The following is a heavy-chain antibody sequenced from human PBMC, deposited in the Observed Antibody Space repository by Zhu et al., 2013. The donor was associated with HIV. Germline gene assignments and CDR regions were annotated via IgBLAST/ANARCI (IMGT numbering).Heavy chain of an antibody. J-gene: IGHJ1*01. D-gene: IGHD2-2*01. Sequence: QVQLVQSGAEVKKPGASVKVSCKASGYTFTSYYMHWVRQAPGQGLEWMGIINPSGGSTSYAQKFQGRVTMTRDTSTSTVYMELSSLRSEDTAVYYCARATGHYCSSTSCREYFQHWGQGTLVTVSS. CDR3: ARATGHYCSSTSCREYFQH. V-gene: IGHV1-46*01. CDR1: GYTFTSYY. CDR2: INPSGGST.